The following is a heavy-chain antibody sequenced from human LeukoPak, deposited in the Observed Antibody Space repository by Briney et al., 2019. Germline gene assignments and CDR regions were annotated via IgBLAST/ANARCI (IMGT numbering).Heavy chain of an antibody. D-gene: IGHD4-17*01. V-gene: IGHV1-2*02. Sequence: GASVKVSCKASCYTFSTYHVHCVRQAPGQGFEWMGWILPKSGDTDYAQDFQARVTMSRDISVSTAYMELSSLKSDDTAVYYCAVDGFRTLTTSFVYCGQGSLVTVSS. CDR2: ILPKSGDT. CDR3: AVDGFRTLTTSFVY. J-gene: IGHJ4*02. CDR1: CYTFSTYH.